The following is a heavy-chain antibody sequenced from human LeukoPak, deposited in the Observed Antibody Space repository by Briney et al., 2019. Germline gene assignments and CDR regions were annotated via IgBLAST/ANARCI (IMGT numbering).Heavy chain of an antibody. CDR2: ISGSGVTT. Sequence: GGSLRLSCAASGFTFNNYALTWVRQVPGRGLEWVSDISGSGVTTYYADSVKGRFTISRDNPKNTLYLQMNSLRAEDTAVYYCAKLQAMIVVVIRGSWFDPWGQGTLVTVSS. V-gene: IGHV3-23*01. J-gene: IGHJ5*02. CDR1: GFTFNNYA. D-gene: IGHD3-22*01. CDR3: AKLQAMIVVVIRGSWFDP.